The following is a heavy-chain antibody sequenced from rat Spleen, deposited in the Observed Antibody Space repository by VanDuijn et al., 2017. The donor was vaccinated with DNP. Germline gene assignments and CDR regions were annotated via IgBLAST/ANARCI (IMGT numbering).Heavy chain of an antibody. J-gene: IGHJ2*01. CDR2: TSYDGGST. CDR3: ARHVLPLRVWDY. Sequence: EVRLVESGGGLVQPGRSLKLSCAASGFTFSDYYMAWVRQPPTKGPEWVAYTSYDGGSTYNGDSVKGRFTISRDNAKSTLYLQMNSLRSEDMATYYCARHVLPLRVWDYWGQGVMVTVSS. D-gene: IGHD1-4*01. CDR1: GFTFSDYY. V-gene: IGHV5-22*01.